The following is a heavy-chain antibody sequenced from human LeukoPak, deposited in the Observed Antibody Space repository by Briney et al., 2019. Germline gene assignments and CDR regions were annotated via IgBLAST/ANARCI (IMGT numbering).Heavy chain of an antibody. J-gene: IGHJ4*02. D-gene: IGHD3-3*01. CDR3: ARETNHYDFWSGHRGDFDY. CDR1: GYTFTSYG. V-gene: IGHV1-18*01. Sequence: ASVKVSCKASGYTFTSYGISWVRQAPGQGLEWMGWISAYNGNTNYAQELQGRVTMTTDTSTSTAYMELRSLRSDDTAVYYCARETNHYDFWSGHRGDFDYWGQGTLVTVSS. CDR2: ISAYNGNT.